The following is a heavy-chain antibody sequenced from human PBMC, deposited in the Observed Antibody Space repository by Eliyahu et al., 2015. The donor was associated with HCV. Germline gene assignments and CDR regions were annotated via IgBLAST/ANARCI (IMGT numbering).Heavy chain of an antibody. D-gene: IGHD3-3*01. J-gene: IGHJ2*01. CDR1: GFIFSSYS. CDR3: ARDPEAFYDFWSGDWYFDL. Sequence: EVQLVESGGGLVKPGGSLRLSCAASGFIFSSYSMSWVRQAPGRGLEWVSSISSSSNYMYYADSVKGRFTISRDNAKNSLFLQMNSLRAEDTAVYNCARDPEAFYDFWSGDWYFDLWGRGTLVTVSS. V-gene: IGHV3-21*01. CDR2: ISSSSNYM.